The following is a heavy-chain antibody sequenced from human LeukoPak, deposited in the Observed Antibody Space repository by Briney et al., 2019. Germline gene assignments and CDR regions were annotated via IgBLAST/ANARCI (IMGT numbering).Heavy chain of an antibody. CDR1: GGSISSSSYY. J-gene: IGHJ5*02. D-gene: IGHD6-19*01. CDR2: IYYSGST. V-gene: IGHV4-39*01. CDR3: ARRRAEYSSGYQNWFDL. Sequence: SETLSLTCTVSGGSISSSSYYWGWVRQPPGKGLEWIGSIYYSGSTYYNPSLKIRITISVDTSKNQFSLNLSSVTAADTAVFYCARRRAEYSSGYQNWFDLWGQGTLVTVSS.